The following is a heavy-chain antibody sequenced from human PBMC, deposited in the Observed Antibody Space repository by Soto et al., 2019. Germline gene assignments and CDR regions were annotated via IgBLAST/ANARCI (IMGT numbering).Heavy chain of an antibody. CDR1: GFTVSTNY. CDR3: ARDLPTNSDFGSGFFDY. Sequence: EVQLVESGGGLVQPGGSLRLSCAASGFTVSTNYMSWVRQAPGKGLEWVSVIYGGGITYYTDSVKGRFTISRDNSRNTLYLQMDTLRAEDTAVYYCARDLPTNSDFGSGFFDYWGQGTLVTVSS. J-gene: IGHJ4*02. D-gene: IGHD3-3*01. V-gene: IGHV3-66*01. CDR2: IYGGGIT.